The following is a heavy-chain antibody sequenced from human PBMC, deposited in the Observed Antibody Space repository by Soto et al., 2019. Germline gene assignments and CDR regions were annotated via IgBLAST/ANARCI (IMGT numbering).Heavy chain of an antibody. CDR3: ARRAETNGWNGFGADKYYFDF. J-gene: IGHJ4*02. D-gene: IGHD1-1*01. CDR2: MNPNTGNS. Sequence: SVKVSCKASGYTFTSYDTYWVRQATGQGLEWMGWMNPNTGNSGYAQKFQGRVTMTSDTSISTAHMELSSLRSEDTAVYYCARRAETNGWNGFGADKYYFDFWGQGTLVTVSS. V-gene: IGHV1-8*01. CDR1: GYTFTSYD.